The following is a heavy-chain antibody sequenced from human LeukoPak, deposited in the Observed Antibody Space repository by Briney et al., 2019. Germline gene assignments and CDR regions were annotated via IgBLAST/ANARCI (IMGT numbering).Heavy chain of an antibody. D-gene: IGHD5-24*01. Sequence: PGGSLRLSCAASGFTFDDYGMSWVRQAPGKGLEWVSGINWNGGSTGYADSVKGRFTISRDNSKNTLYLQMNTLKVEDTAVYYCAKTVEMATIWGPFDYWGQGTLVSVSS. CDR3: AKTVEMATIWGPFDY. V-gene: IGHV3-20*04. CDR2: INWNGGST. J-gene: IGHJ4*02. CDR1: GFTFDDYG.